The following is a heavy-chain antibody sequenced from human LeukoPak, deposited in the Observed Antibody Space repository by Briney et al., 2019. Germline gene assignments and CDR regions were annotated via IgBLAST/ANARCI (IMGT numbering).Heavy chain of an antibody. J-gene: IGHJ4*02. D-gene: IGHD1-20*01. CDR1: GYTFNGYY. Sequence: ASVKVSCKASGYTFNGYYMYWVRQAPGQGLEWMGRINPKNGDTNYAQKFQGRVTMTRDTSINMAYMELNTLRSDDTAVYYCVRDLSGINATSRGEDYWGQGTLVTVSS. CDR2: INPKNGDT. V-gene: IGHV1-2*06. CDR3: VRDLSGINATSRGEDY.